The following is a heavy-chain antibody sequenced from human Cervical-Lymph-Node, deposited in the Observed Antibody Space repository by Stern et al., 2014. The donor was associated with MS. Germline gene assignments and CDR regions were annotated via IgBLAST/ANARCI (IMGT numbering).Heavy chain of an antibody. J-gene: IGHJ6*02. V-gene: IGHV3-11*01. CDR1: GFTFRNSY. CDR2: ISTTGSVI. CDR3: ARDRQYSSDWYGAATGMDV. Sequence: VQLEESGGGLVKPGGSLRLSCAASGFTFRNSYMNWIRQSPGKGLEWVSQISTTGSVIYYADSVKGRFTISRDNTKNSLFLQMNSLRADDTAVYYCARDRQYSSDWYGAATGMDVWGQGTTVTVSS. D-gene: IGHD6-19*01.